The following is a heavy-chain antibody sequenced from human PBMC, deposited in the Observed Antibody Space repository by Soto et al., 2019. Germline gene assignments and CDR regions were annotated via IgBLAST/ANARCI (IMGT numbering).Heavy chain of an antibody. D-gene: IGHD6-13*01. J-gene: IGHJ6*02. V-gene: IGHV1-8*01. CDR1: GYTFTSYD. CDR3: ARRGYSSSWYYYYYYGMDV. CDR2: MNPNSGNT. Sequence: QVQLVQSGAEVKKPGASVKVSCKASGYTFTSYDINWVRQATGQGLEWMGWMNPNSGNTGYAQKFQGRLTMTRNTSISTAYMKLSSLRSEDTAVYYCARRGYSSSWYYYYYYGMDVWGQGTTVTVSS.